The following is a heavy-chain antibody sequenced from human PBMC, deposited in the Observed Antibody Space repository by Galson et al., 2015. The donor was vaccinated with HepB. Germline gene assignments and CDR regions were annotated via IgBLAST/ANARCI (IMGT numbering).Heavy chain of an antibody. Sequence: QSGAEVKKPGESLRISCKGSGYSFTSYWISWVRQMSGKGLEWMGRIDPSDSYTNYSPSFQGHVTISADKSISTAYLQWSSLKASDTAMYYCARHAKAITMIVARDWFDPWGQGTLVTVSS. CDR3: ARHAKAITMIVARDWFDP. CDR1: GYSFTSYW. J-gene: IGHJ5*02. V-gene: IGHV5-10-1*01. CDR2: IDPSDSYT. D-gene: IGHD3-22*01.